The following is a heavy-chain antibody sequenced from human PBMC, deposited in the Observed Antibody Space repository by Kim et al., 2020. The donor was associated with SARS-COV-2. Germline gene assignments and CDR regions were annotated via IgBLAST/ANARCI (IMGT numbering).Heavy chain of an antibody. Sequence: SETLSLTCTVSGGSISSSSYYWGWIRQPPGKGLEWIGSIYYSGSTYYNPSLKSRVTISVDTSKNQFSLKLSSVTAADTAVYYCATIRAVVVPAAIGGWF. V-gene: IGHV4-39*01. CDR2: IYYSGST. CDR1: GGSISSSSYY. CDR3: ATIRAVVVPAAIGGWF. D-gene: IGHD2-2*01. J-gene: IGHJ5*01.